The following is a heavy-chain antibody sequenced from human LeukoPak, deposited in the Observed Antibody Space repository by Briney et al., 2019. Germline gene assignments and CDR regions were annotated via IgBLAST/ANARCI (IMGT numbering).Heavy chain of an antibody. CDR3: AKLPPRIAVAGTNF. Sequence: PSETLSLTCTVSGGSISSSSYYWGWIRQPPGKGLEWIGSIYFSGGTYYNPSLKSRVTISVDTSKNQFSLKLSSVTAADTAMYYCAKLPPRIAVAGTNFWGQGTLVTVSS. CDR2: IYFSGGT. CDR1: GGSISSSSYY. D-gene: IGHD6-19*01. V-gene: IGHV4-39*07. J-gene: IGHJ4*02.